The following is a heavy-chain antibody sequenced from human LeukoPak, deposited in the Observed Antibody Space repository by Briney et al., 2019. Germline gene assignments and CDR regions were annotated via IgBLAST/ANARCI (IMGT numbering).Heavy chain of an antibody. V-gene: IGHV3-23*01. D-gene: IGHD3-9*01. J-gene: IGHJ4*02. Sequence: PGGSLRLSCAASGFTLSSYAMSWVRQAPGKGLEWVSAISGSGGSTYYADSVKGRFTISRDNSKNTLYLQMNSLRAEDTAVYYCAKDRIIRYFDWSTQTFDYWGQGTLVTVSS. CDR3: AKDRIIRYFDWSTQTFDY. CDR1: GFTLSSYA. CDR2: ISGSGGST.